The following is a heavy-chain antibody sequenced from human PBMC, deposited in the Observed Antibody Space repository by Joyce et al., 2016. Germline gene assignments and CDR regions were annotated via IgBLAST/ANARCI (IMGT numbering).Heavy chain of an antibody. CDR3: AKHVDPYDFWSQSGLDV. CDR1: GFTSDKYT. Sequence: EVQLVESGGGLVQPGRSLRLSCAASGFTSDKYTMHWVRQAPGKGLEWVSGRSGNSGSLGYADSVKGRFTISRDNAKNSLYLQMSSLRGEETAVYYCAKHVDPYDFWSQSGLDVWGPGTTVTVSS. V-gene: IGHV3-9*02. CDR2: RSGNSGSL. J-gene: IGHJ6*02. D-gene: IGHD3/OR15-3a*01.